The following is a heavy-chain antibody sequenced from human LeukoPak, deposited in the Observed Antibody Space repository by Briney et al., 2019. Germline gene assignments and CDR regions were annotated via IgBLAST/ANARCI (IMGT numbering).Heavy chain of an antibody. V-gene: IGHV3-53*01. CDR3: ASGGKYCTGGACYGD. J-gene: IGHJ4*02. D-gene: IGHD2-8*02. Sequence: PGGSLRLSCAASGFIVSSDYISWVRQTPGKGLEWVSVIYSGGSTFYADSVKGRFTISRDNSKNTVYLQVNSLRAEDTAVYYCASGGKYCTGGACYGDWGQGTLVTVSS. CDR1: GFIVSSDY. CDR2: IYSGGST.